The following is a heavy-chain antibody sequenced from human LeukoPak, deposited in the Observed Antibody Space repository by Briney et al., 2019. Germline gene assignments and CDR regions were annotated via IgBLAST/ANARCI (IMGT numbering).Heavy chain of an antibody. J-gene: IGHJ4*02. CDR3: ARVNDYGDFDY. Sequence: ASVKVSCKASGYTFTSYGISWVRQAPGQGLEWMGWISAYNGNTNYAQKLQGRVTMTTDTSTSTAYMELSSLRSEDTAVYYCARVNDYGDFDYWGQGTLVTVSS. CDR1: GYTFTSYG. CDR2: ISAYNGNT. D-gene: IGHD4-17*01. V-gene: IGHV1-18*01.